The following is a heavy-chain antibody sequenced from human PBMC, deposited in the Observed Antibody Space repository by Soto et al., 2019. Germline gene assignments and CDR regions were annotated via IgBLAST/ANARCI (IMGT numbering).Heavy chain of an antibody. CDR1: GFTFTSSA. V-gene: IGHV1-58*02. J-gene: IGHJ6*03. CDR3: AAGRLRPYCSSTSCRDYYYHYLDV. D-gene: IGHD2-2*01. CDR2: IVVGSGNT. Sequence: SVKVSCKASGFTFTSSAMQWVRQARGQRLEWIGWIVVGSGNTNYAQKFQERVTITRDMSTSTAYMELSSLRSEDTAVYYCAAGRLRPYCSSTSCRDYYYHYLDVWGKGTTVTVSS.